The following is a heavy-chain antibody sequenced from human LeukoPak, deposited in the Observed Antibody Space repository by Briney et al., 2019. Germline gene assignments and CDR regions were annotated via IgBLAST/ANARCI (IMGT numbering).Heavy chain of an antibody. D-gene: IGHD2/OR15-2a*01. CDR1: GGSISPYY. CDR2: IYYSGNT. CDR3: ARSTGSTIFIDY. Sequence: SETLSLTCTVSGGSISPYYWSWIRQPPGKGLEWLGYIYYSGNTDYNPSLKSRVAISVDTSKNQFSLKLSSVTAADTAVYYCARSTGSTIFIDYWGQGTLVTVSS. V-gene: IGHV4-59*01. J-gene: IGHJ4*02.